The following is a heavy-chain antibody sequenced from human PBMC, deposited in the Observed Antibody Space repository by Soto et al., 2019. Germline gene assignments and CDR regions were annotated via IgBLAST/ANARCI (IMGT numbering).Heavy chain of an antibody. D-gene: IGHD4-17*01. CDR1: GFTFNTYS. J-gene: IGHJ4*02. CDR2: IWYDGTQK. Sequence: SQTLSCEASGFTFNTYSMHWVRQPPGKGLEWLAAIWYDGTQKYYADSVKGRFIISRDNSKKTLYLEMNSLRAEDTAVYYCARAGGTTVTGLWHFDSWGQGTLVTVSS. V-gene: IGHV3-33*01. CDR3: ARAGGTTVTGLWHFDS.